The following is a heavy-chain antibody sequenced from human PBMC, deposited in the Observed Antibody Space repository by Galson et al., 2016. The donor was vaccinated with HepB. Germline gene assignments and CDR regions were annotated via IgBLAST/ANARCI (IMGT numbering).Heavy chain of an antibody. CDR1: GFTFNDYV. D-gene: IGHD7-27*01. Sequence: SLRLSCAASGFTFNDYVMHWVRQLPGKGLEWVSGVNWNSATLAYADSVRGRFTISRDNAEHSLYLQMNSLRAEDTALYYWAKGQTNWATFDSWGQGTLVTVSS. V-gene: IGHV3-9*01. CDR3: AKGQTNWATFDS. J-gene: IGHJ4*02. CDR2: VNWNSATL.